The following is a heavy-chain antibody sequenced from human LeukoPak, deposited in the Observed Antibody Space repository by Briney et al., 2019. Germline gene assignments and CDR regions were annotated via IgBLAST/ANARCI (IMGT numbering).Heavy chain of an antibody. D-gene: IGHD6-25*01. Sequence: GASVKVSCKASGYTFTRYGISWVRQAPGQRLEWRGWISAYNGNTNYAHKLQGRVTMTTDTSTSTAYMELRSLRSDDTAVYYCARVVPIAAEGYYYYYMDVWGKGTTVTVSS. CDR3: ARVVPIAAEGYYYYYMDV. J-gene: IGHJ6*03. CDR2: ISAYNGNT. CDR1: GYTFTRYG. V-gene: IGHV1-18*01.